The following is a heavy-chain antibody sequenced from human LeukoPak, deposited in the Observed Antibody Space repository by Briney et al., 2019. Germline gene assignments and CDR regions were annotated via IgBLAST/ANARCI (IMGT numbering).Heavy chain of an antibody. V-gene: IGHV4-39*07. J-gene: IGHJ4*02. Sequence: SETLSLTCTVSGGSISSSSYYWGWIRQPPGKGLEWIGSIYYSGSTYYNPSLKSRVTISVDTSKNQFSLKLSSVTAADTAVYYSARSDSGQIDFWGQGTLVTVSS. CDR3: ARSDSGQIDF. CDR2: IYYSGST. D-gene: IGHD2-15*01. CDR1: GGSISSSSYY.